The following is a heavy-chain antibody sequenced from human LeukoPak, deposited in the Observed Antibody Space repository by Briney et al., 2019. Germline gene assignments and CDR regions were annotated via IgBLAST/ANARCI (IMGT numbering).Heavy chain of an antibody. CDR1: GFTYSSYA. J-gene: IGHJ1*01. CDR3: AKGGLVGASFVYFQH. CDR2: ISGSGGST. Sequence: PGGTLRLSCAASGFTYSSYAMSWVRQAPEKGLEWVSVISGSGGSTYYADSVKGRFTISRDNSKNTLYLQMNSLRAEDTAVYYCAKGGLVGASFVYFQHWGQGTLVTVSS. D-gene: IGHD1-26*01. V-gene: IGHV3-23*01.